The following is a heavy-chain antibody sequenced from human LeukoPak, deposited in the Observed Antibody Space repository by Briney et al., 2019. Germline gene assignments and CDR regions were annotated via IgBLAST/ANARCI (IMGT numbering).Heavy chain of an antibody. CDR3: ARGSPAARLAEDY. CDR1: GYTFTSYD. J-gene: IGHJ4*02. CDR2: MNPNSGNT. D-gene: IGHD6-6*01. V-gene: IGHV1-8*03. Sequence: ASVKVSCKASGYTFTSYDINWVRQATGHGLEWMGWMNPNSGNTGYAQKFQGRVTITRNTSISTAYMELSSLRSEDTAVYYCARGSPAARLAEDYWGQGTLVTVSS.